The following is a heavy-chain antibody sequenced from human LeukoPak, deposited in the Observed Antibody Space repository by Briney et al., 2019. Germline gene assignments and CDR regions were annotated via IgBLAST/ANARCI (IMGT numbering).Heavy chain of an antibody. Sequence: SQTLSLICAISGDSVSSNSAAWNWIRQSPSRGLEWLGRTYYRSKWYTEYAVSVKGRITISPDTSKNQFSLRLSSVNPEDTAVYYCARLGSGSSYWGQGTLATVSS. CDR3: ARLGSGSSY. CDR2: TYYRSKWYT. CDR1: GDSVSSNSAA. D-gene: IGHD3-10*01. V-gene: IGHV6-1*01. J-gene: IGHJ4*02.